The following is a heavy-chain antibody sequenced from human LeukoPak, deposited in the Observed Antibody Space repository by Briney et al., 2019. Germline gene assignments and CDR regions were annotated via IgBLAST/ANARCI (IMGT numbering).Heavy chain of an antibody. CDR2: IYYSGST. V-gene: IGHV4-59*12. CDR3: AGGQWLVWGVY. Sequence: SETLSLTCTVSGDSISSYYWSWIRQPPGKGLEWIGYIYYSGSTNYNPSLKSRVTTSVDTSKNQLSLKLSSVTVADTAVYYCAGGQWLVWGVYWGQGTLVTVSS. CDR1: GDSISSYY. J-gene: IGHJ4*02. D-gene: IGHD6-19*01.